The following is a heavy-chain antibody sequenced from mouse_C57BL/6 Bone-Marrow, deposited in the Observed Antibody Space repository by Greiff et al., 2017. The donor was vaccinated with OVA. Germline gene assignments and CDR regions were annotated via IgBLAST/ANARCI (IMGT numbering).Heavy chain of an antibody. CDR1: GYSITSGYY. D-gene: IGHD1-1*01. V-gene: IGHV3-6*01. CDR2: ISYDGSN. J-gene: IGHJ1*03. CDR3: ARDHYGSSTWYFDV. Sequence: ESRPGLVKPSQSLSLTCSVTGYSITSGYYWNWIRQFPGNKLEWMGYISYDGSNNYNPSLKNRISITRDTSKNQFFLKLNSVTTEDTATYYCARDHYGSSTWYFDVWGTGTTVTVSS.